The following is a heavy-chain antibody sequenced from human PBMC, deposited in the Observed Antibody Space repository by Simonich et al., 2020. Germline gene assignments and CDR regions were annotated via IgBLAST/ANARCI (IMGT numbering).Heavy chain of an antibody. CDR1: RGSIISYY. Sequence: QVQLQESGPGLVKPSETLSLTCTVSRGSIISYYWSWIRQPPGKGLEWIGYIYYSGSTNYNPSLKSRVPISVDTSKNQFSLKLSSVTAADTAVYYCARLPDYWGQGTLVTVSS. CDR3: ARLPDY. J-gene: IGHJ4*02. V-gene: IGHV4-59*08. CDR2: IYYSGST.